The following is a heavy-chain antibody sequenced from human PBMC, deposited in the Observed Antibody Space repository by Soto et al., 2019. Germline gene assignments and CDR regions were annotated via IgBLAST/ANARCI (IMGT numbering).Heavy chain of an antibody. D-gene: IGHD6-6*01. CDR3: ARDGAARFDY. Sequence: QVQLVESGGGVVQPGRSLRLSCAASGFNFSSYAMHWVRQAPGKGLEWVAVISYDGSNKYYADSVKGRFTISRDNSKNTLYLQMNSLRGEDTAVYYCARDGAARFDYWGQGTLVTVSS. V-gene: IGHV3-30-3*01. CDR1: GFNFSSYA. CDR2: ISYDGSNK. J-gene: IGHJ4*02.